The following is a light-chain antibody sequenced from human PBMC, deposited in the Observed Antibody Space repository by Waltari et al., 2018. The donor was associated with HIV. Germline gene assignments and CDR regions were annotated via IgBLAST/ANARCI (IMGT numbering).Light chain of an antibody. J-gene: IGLJ2*01. CDR3: CAYAGITTYVI. CDR1: SSDVGRYNL. V-gene: IGLV2-23*02. Sequence: QSALTQPASVSGSPGQSITISCTGTSSDVGRYNLLSWYQQHPGKAPKLMISEVSKRPSGVSNRFAGSKSGNTASLTISGLQADDEADYYCCAYAGITTYVIFGGGTKLTVL. CDR2: EVS.